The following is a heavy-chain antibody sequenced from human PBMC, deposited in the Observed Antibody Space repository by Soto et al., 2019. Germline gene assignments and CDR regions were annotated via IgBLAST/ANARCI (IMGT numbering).Heavy chain of an antibody. V-gene: IGHV4-59*01. CDR3: ARGGIVVVALYAFDI. J-gene: IGHJ3*02. CDR1: GGSISSYY. D-gene: IGHD3-22*01. CDR2: IYYSGST. Sequence: PSETLSRTWTVSGGSISSYYWSWIRQPPGKGLEWIGYIYYSGSTNYNPSLKSRVTISVDTSKNQFSLKLSSVTAADTAVYYCARGGIVVVALYAFDIWGQGTMVTVSS.